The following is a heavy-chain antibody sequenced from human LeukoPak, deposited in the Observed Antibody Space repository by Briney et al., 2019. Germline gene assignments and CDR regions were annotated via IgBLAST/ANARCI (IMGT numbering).Heavy chain of an antibody. V-gene: IGHV3-74*01. CDR3: VRDGVGAPPFDY. CDR1: GFTFSSNW. J-gene: IGHJ4*02. D-gene: IGHD1-26*01. Sequence: PGGSLRLSCAASGFTFSSNWMHWVRQAPGKGLVWVSRIKGDGSSTSYADSVKGRFTISRDNAKSTLFLQMNSLRAEDTAVYYCVRDGVGAPPFDYWGQGALVTVSS. CDR2: IKGDGSST.